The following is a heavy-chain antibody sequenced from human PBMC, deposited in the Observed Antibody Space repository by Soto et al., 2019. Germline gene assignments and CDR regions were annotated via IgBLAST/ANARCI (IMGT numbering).Heavy chain of an antibody. D-gene: IGHD4-17*01. J-gene: IGHJ4*02. CDR1: GGSLSGFP. CDR3: ARVSSEYGGNGAFDY. V-gene: IGHV4-59*01. Sequence: HVQLQESGPGQVKPSETLSLTCSVSGGSLSGFPWIWIRQPPGKGLECVGYIYHTGRSNYNPSLKSRLTISLDMSRNQFSLQLTSVTAADTALYYCARVSSEYGGNGAFDYWGLGTLVTVSS. CDR2: IYHTGRS.